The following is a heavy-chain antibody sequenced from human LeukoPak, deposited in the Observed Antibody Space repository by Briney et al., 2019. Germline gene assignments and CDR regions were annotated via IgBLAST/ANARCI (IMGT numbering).Heavy chain of an antibody. D-gene: IGHD3-22*01. V-gene: IGHV1-69*13. J-gene: IGHJ3*01. CDR3: AGFFYDNSGGVFDL. CDR1: GGSFTFTSHA. Sequence: SVKVSCKASGGSFTFTSHAISWVRQAPGQGLEWMGGLIPIYGSANYAQKFQGRVTITSDESTRTVYMELSSLRPEDSAVYYCAGFFYDNSGGVFDLWGQGTMVTVSS. CDR2: LIPIYGSA.